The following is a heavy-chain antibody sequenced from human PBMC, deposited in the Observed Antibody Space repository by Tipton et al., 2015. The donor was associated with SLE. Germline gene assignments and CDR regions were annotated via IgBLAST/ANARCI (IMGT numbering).Heavy chain of an antibody. CDR2: INPNSGGT. CDR1: GYTFTGYY. CDR3: ARRPDYDILTGDVYFDY. V-gene: IGHV1-2*02. D-gene: IGHD3-9*01. Sequence: QLVQSGAEVKKPGASVKVSCKASGYTFTGYYMHWVRQAPGQGLEWMGWINPNSGGTNYAQKFQGRVTMTRDTSISTAYMELSRLRSDDTAVYYCARRPDYDILTGDVYFDYWGQGTLVTVSS. J-gene: IGHJ4*02.